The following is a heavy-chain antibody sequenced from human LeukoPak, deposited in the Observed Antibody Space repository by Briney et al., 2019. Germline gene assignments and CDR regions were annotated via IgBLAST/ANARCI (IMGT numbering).Heavy chain of an antibody. Sequence: GGSLRLSCAASGFTFSSYAMHWVRQAPGKGLEYVSAISTNGGSTYYANSVKGRFTISRDNSKSTLYLQMGSLRAEDMAVYYCAREGTPLGISDYWGQGTLVTVSS. CDR2: ISTNGGST. D-gene: IGHD7-27*01. CDR3: AREGTPLGISDY. V-gene: IGHV3-64*01. J-gene: IGHJ4*02. CDR1: GFTFSSYA.